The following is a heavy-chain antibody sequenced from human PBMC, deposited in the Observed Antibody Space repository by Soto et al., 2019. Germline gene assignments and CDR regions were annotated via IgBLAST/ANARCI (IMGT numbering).Heavy chain of an antibody. V-gene: IGHV3-23*01. D-gene: IGHD1-26*01. CDR1: GFTFSSYA. J-gene: IGHJ6*02. CDR2: ISGSGGST. CDR3: AKGQGELDYYYYGMDV. Sequence: PGGSLRLSCAASGFTFSSYAMSWVRQAPGKGLEWVSAISGSGGSTYYADSVKGRFTISRDNSKNTLYLQMNSLRAEDTAVYYCAKGQGELDYYYYGMDVWGQGTTVTVSS.